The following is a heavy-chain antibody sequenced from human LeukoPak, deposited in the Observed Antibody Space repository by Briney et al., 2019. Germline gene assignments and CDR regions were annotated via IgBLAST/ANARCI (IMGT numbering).Heavy chain of an antibody. CDR2: VYYSGST. D-gene: IGHD1-26*01. CDR1: GGSISSYY. V-gene: IGHV4-59*01. J-gene: IGHJ4*02. CDR3: ARIVGATKAFDY. Sequence: PSETLSLTCTVSGGSISSYYWSWIRQPPGKGLEWIGYVYYSGSTNYNPSLKSRVTISVDTSKNQFSLKLSSVTAEDTAVYYCARIVGATKAFDYWGQGTLVTVSS.